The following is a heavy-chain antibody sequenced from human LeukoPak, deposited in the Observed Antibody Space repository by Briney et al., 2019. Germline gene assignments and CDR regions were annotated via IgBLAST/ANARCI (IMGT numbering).Heavy chain of an antibody. J-gene: IGHJ5*02. D-gene: IGHD3-10*01. CDR3: VKVGYGSGTWGWFDP. CDR2: IYSGTV. V-gene: IGHV4-59*11. Sequence: MASETLSLTCNVSGASISGHFWSWIRQSPGKGLECIGYIYSGTVDYNPSLKSRATISGGTSKNQVSLNLKSVTTVDTAMYYCVKVGYGSGTWGWFDPWGQGILVTVST. CDR1: GASISGHF.